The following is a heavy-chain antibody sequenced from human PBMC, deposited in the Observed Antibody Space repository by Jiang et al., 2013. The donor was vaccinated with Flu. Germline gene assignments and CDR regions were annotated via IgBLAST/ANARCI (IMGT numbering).Heavy chain of an antibody. Sequence: FTSYALTWVRQAPGQGLEWMGWINTGNGDPTYAQAFTGRFVFSSDTSVSTAYLHISDLKAEDTAVYYCAREGYYFDTTGSPRSHGLDVWGQGTAGHRLL. CDR1: FTSYA. J-gene: IGHJ6*02. CDR3: AREGYYFDTTGSPRSHGLDV. D-gene: IGHD3-22*01. CDR2: INTGNGDP. V-gene: IGHV7-4-1*02.